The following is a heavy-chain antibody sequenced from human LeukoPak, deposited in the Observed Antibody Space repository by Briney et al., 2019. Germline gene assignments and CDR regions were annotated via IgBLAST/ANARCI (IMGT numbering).Heavy chain of an antibody. CDR3: ARVYGSAVLFDP. CDR2: IYYSGST. V-gene: IGHV4-59*01. CDR1: GGSISSYY. J-gene: IGHJ5*02. D-gene: IGHD3-10*01. Sequence: SETLSLTCTVSGGSISSYYWSWIRQPPGKGLEWIGYIYYSGSTNYNPSLKSRVTISVDTSKNQFSLKLSSVTAADTAVYYCARVYGSAVLFDPWGQGTLVTVSS.